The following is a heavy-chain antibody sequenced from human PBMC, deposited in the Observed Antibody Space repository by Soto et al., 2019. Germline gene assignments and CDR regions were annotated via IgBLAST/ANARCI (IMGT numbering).Heavy chain of an antibody. CDR2: ISHSGTS. Sequence: QVQLQESGPGLVKPSGTLSLTCAVSGGSISSSHWWTWVRQSPGKGLEYIGEISHSGTSNSNPSLKSLVTLSVDKSKNHFSLTLTSVTAADTAVYYCARVVITITRGAFDAWGQGTLVIVSS. J-gene: IGHJ3*01. V-gene: IGHV4-4*02. CDR1: GGSISSSHW. D-gene: IGHD3-9*01. CDR3: ARVVITITRGAFDA.